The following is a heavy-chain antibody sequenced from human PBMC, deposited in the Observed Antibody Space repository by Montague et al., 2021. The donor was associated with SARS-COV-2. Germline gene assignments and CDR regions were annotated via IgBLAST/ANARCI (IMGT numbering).Heavy chain of an antibody. CDR2: IYSSGST. CDR1: GGSIRSGSYY. J-gene: IGHJ6*02. CDR3: ARDYGNHSYYYDLEV. Sequence: TLSLTCTVSGGSIRSGSYYWSWIRQPAGKGLEWIGRIYSSGSTYYNPSLKSRVTMSVDTSKNQFSLKVSSVTAADTAVYYCARDYGNHSYYYDLEVWGQGTTVTVSS. V-gene: IGHV4-61*02. D-gene: IGHD4-11*01.